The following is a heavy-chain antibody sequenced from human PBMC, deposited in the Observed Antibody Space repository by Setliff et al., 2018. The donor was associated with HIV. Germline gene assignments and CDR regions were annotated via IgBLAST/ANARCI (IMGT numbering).Heavy chain of an antibody. CDR3: ARGRRVVPAAESNWFDP. Sequence: SVKVSCKTSRRTFSEDAINWVRQAPGEGLEWVGGIIHILGTADYAQKFQGRVTITADELTGTAYMDLTNLRPEDTAVYYCARGRRVVPAAESNWFDPWGQGTLVTVSS. D-gene: IGHD2-2*01. CDR1: RRTFSEDA. V-gene: IGHV1-69*13. CDR2: IIHILGTA. J-gene: IGHJ5*02.